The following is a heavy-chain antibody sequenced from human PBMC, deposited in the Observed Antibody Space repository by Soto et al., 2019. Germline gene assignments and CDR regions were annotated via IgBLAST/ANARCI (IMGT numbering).Heavy chain of an antibody. CDR2: IKQDESEK. V-gene: IGHV3-7*01. CDR3: ARDPEYSAFDI. D-gene: IGHD2-15*01. CDR1: GLTFTDYW. Sequence: GGSLRLSCVTYGLTFTDYWMSWVRQAPGKGLEWVANIKQDESEKNYLDSVKGRLTISRDNAKNSLYLQMNSLRAEDTAVYYCARDPEYSAFDIWGQGTMVTVSS. J-gene: IGHJ3*02.